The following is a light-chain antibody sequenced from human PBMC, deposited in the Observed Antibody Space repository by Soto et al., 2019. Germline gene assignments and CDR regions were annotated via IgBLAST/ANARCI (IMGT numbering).Light chain of an antibody. CDR2: WAS. CDR3: QQYFSTPPT. V-gene: IGKV4-1*01. CDR1: QSVLYSSNNKNY. Sequence: DIVMTQSPDSLAVSLGERATINCKPSQSVLYSSNNKNYLAWYQQKPGQPPKLLIYWASTRESGVPDRFIGSGSGTDLTLTISSLQAEDVAVYYCQQYFSTPPTFGGGTKVEIK. J-gene: IGKJ4*01.